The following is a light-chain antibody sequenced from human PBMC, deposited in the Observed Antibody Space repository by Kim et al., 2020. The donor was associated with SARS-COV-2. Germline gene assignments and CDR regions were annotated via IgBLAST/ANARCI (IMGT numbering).Light chain of an antibody. J-gene: IGKJ4*01. CDR3: QQYYTWPLT. CDR1: QSIRSK. V-gene: IGKV3-15*01. Sequence: EIVMTQSPATLSVSPGERATLSCRASQSIRSKLAWYQQKPGQAPRLLIYDASSRATGIPARFSGSGSGTDFTLTISSLQSEDFAVYSCQQYYTWPLTFGGGTKLEI. CDR2: DAS.